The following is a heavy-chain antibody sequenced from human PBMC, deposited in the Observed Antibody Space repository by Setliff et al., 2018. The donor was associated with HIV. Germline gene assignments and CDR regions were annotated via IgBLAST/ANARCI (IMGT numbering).Heavy chain of an antibody. J-gene: IGHJ5*02. D-gene: IGHD3-16*01. CDR2: IDWNGDIR. CDR3: ANLWELGA. Sequence: RPGGSLRLSCAASGFTFDDYGMNWVRQVPGKGLEWVSGIDWNGDIRGYADSVKGRFTISRDNARTSLFLEMRSLRDEDTAVYLCANLWELGAWGQGTLVTVSS. V-gene: IGHV3-20*04. CDR1: GFTFDDYG.